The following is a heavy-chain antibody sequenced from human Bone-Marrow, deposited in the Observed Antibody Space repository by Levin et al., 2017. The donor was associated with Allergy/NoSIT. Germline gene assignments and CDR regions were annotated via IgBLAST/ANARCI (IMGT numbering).Heavy chain of an antibody. D-gene: IGHD5-24*01. CDR2: IYYSGST. CDR3: AREDGSTFDS. Sequence: SETLSLTCTVSGGSISSGGYHWSWIRQHAGKGLEWIGYIYYSGSTYYNPSLQSRAMISLDTSKNQFSLKVTSATAADAAVYYCAREDGSTFDSWGQGTLVTVSS. J-gene: IGHJ4*02. CDR1: GGSISSGGYH. V-gene: IGHV4-31*03.